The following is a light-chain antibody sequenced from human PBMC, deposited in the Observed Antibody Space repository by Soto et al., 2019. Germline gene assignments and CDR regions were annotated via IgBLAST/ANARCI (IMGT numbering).Light chain of an antibody. CDR3: QQYASSPYT. Sequence: ELGLTQSPGTLSLSPGERATLSCRASQSVSSSYLAWYQQKPGQAPRLLIYGASSRATGIPARCSGSGSGTDFTLTTSRLEPEDFAVYYCQQYASSPYTFGQGTKLEIK. CDR2: GAS. V-gene: IGKV3-20*01. CDR1: QSVSSSY. J-gene: IGKJ2*01.